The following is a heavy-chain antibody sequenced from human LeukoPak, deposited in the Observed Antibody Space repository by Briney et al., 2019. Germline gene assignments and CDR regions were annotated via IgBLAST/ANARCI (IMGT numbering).Heavy chain of an antibody. Sequence: SETLSLTCTVSGGSISSSSYYWGWIHQSPGKGLEWIGSIYYSGSTYYNPSLTSRVTMPVDTSKNQCSLRLNSVTAADTAFYYCARHSPVAATIFYFWGQGTLVTVSS. CDR2: IYYSGST. J-gene: IGHJ4*02. CDR3: ARHSPVAATIFYF. CDR1: GGSISSSSYY. V-gene: IGHV4-39*01. D-gene: IGHD2-15*01.